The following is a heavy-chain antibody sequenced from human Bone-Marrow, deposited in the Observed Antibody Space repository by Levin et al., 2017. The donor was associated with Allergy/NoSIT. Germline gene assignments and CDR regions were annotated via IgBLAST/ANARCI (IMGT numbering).Heavy chain of an antibody. CDR1: GFTVSSNY. V-gene: IGHV3-53*01. CDR2: IYSGGST. Sequence: PGGSLRLSCAASGFTVSSNYMSWVRQAPGKGLEWVSVIYSGGSTYYADSVKGRFTISRDNSKNTLYLQMNSLRAEDTAVYYCARDVAVTTGYWYFDLWGRGTLVTVSS. J-gene: IGHJ2*01. D-gene: IGHD2-21*02. CDR3: ARDVAVTTGYWYFDL.